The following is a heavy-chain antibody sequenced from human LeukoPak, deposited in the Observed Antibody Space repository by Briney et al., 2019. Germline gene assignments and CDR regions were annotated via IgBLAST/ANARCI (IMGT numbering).Heavy chain of an antibody. CDR2: IYYSGST. CDR3: ARHNADYDILTGYSHFHYYLDY. D-gene: IGHD3-9*01. V-gene: IGHV4-59*08. J-gene: IGHJ4*02. CDR1: GGSISSYY. Sequence: SETLSLTCTVSGGSISSYYWSWIRQPPGKGLEWIGYIYYSGSTNYNPSLKSRVTISVDTSKNQFSLNLSSVTAADTAVYYCARHNADYDILTGYSHFHYYLDYWGQGTLVTVSS.